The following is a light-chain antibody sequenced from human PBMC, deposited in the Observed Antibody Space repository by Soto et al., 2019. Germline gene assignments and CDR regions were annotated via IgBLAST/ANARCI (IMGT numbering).Light chain of an antibody. J-gene: IGKJ1*01. Sequence: TVMRQSPATLSMSPGDRAALSCRASLTVATNMAWYQQKPGQAPRLLIYGACIRATGVPARFTGSGSGTEFTLTINNLQSDDFAVYYCLQYNTGLRTFGRGTRVEVK. CDR3: LQYNTGLRT. CDR1: LTVATN. CDR2: GAC. V-gene: IGKV3-15*01.